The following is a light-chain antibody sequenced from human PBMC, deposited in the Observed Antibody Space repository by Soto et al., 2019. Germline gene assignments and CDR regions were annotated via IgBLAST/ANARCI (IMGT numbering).Light chain of an antibody. CDR1: SSNIGSNY. CDR3: AAWDDSLSGVV. J-gene: IGLJ2*01. V-gene: IGLV1-47*01. Sequence: QLVLTQPPSASGTPGQRVTISYSGSSSNIGSNYVFWYQHLPGTAPKLLIYRNNQRPSGVPDRFSGSKSGTSASLAISGLRSEDETDYYCAAWDDSLSGVVFGGGTKVTVL. CDR2: RNN.